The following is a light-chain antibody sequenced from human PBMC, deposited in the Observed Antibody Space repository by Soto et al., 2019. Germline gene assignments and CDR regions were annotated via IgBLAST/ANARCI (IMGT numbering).Light chain of an antibody. Sequence: QSALTQPASVSVSPGQSITISCTGTGSDVGGYNYVSWYQQHPGKAPKLMIYEVSNRPSGVSDRFSGSKSGNTASLTISGLQAEDEADYYCGSYTSSRIYVFGAGTKLTVL. V-gene: IGLV2-14*01. CDR3: GSYTSSRIYV. CDR2: EVS. J-gene: IGLJ1*01. CDR1: GSDVGGYNY.